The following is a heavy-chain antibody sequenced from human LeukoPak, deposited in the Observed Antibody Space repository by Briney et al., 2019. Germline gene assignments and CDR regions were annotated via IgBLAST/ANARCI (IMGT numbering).Heavy chain of an antibody. D-gene: IGHD6-13*01. Sequence: GESLKISCQGSGYSFANSWIGWVRQMPGKGLEWMGIIYPGDSDTRYSPSFQGQVTISADKSMTTAYLQWNSLKASDSAMYYCARGIEAAAVTKFDFWGKGTLVTVSS. J-gene: IGHJ5*01. CDR3: ARGIEAAAVTKFDF. V-gene: IGHV5-51*01. CDR1: GYSFANSW. CDR2: IYPGDSDT.